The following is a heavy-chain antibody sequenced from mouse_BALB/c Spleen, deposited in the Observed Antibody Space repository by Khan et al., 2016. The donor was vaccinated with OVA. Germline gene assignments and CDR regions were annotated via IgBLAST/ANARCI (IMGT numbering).Heavy chain of an antibody. CDR2: IWAGGST. Sequence: QVRLQQSGPGLVAPSQSLSITCTVSGFSLTSYGVHWVRQPPGKGLEWLGTIWAGGSTNYNSALMSRLSIIKDNSKSQVFLKMNSLQTDDTAIYYCAREVYYGNLYYCDYWGQGTTLTVSS. J-gene: IGHJ2*01. CDR3: AREVYYGNLYYCDY. CDR1: GFSLTSYG. V-gene: IGHV2-9*02. D-gene: IGHD2-1*01.